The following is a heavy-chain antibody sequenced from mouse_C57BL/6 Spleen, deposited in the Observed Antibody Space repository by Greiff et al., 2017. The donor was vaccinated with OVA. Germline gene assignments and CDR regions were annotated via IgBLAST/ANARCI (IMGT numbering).Heavy chain of an antibody. V-gene: IGHV1-80*01. CDR3: ARDYYGSSSPFFAY. Sequence: LQQSGASVKLSCTASGYAFSSYWMNWVKQRPGKGLEWIGQIYPGDGDTNYNGKFKGKATLTADKSSSTAYMQLSSLTSEDSAVYFCARDYYGSSSPFFAYWGQGTLVTVSA. CDR1: GYAFSSYW. D-gene: IGHD1-1*01. J-gene: IGHJ3*01. CDR2: IYPGDGDT.